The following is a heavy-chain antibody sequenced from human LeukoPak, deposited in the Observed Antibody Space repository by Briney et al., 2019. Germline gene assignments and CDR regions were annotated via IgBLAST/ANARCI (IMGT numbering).Heavy chain of an antibody. CDR3: ARAGYSYGMGYYSDY. D-gene: IGHD5-18*01. CDR1: GGSISSYY. V-gene: IGHV4-59*01. J-gene: IGHJ4*02. CDR2: IYYTGPT. Sequence: PSETLSLTCTVSGGSISSYYWSWIRLPPGKGLEWIGYIYYTGPTYYNPSLKSRVTISLDTSKNQFSLKLSSVTAADAAVYYCARAGYSYGMGYYSDYWGQGALVTVSS.